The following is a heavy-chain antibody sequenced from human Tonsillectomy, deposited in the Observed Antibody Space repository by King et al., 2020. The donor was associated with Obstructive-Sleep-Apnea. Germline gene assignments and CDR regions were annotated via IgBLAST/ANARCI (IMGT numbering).Heavy chain of an antibody. V-gene: IGHV4-39*01. CDR1: GDSISSSSYY. CDR2: IHYSGIT. J-gene: IGHJ4*02. D-gene: IGHD6-19*01. CDR3: TSSNSRPDLPIAVTGSHDY. Sequence: QLQESGPGLVKPSETLSLTCTVSGDSISSSSYYWGWIRQPPGKGLEWIGSIHYSGITYYNPSLKSRVTISVDTSKNQFSLKLSSVTAADTAVYYCTSSNSRPDLPIAVTGSHDYWGQGTVVTVSS.